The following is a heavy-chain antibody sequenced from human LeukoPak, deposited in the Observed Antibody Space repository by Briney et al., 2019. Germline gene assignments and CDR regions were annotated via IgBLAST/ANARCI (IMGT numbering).Heavy chain of an antibody. CDR2: INPSGGST. D-gene: IGHD3-10*01. J-gene: IGHJ4*02. V-gene: IGHV1-46*01. CDR1: GYTFTSNY. Sequence: GASVKVSCKASGYTFTSNYMHWVRQAPGQGLEWMGIINPSGGSTSYAQKFQGRVTMTRDTSTSTVYMELSSLRSEDTAVYYCARGGGWYYYGSGSYLPGYPIDYWGQGTLVTVSS. CDR3: ARGGGWYYYGSGSYLPGYPIDY.